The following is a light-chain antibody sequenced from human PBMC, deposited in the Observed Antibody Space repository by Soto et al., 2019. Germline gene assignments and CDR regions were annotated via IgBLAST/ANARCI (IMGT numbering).Light chain of an antibody. J-gene: IGLJ1*01. CDR3: QSYDSSLSGYV. V-gene: IGLV1-40*01. CDR2: SNT. Sequence: QSVLTQPPSVSGAPGQRVTISCTGSSSHIGAGYDVHWYQQLPGTAPKLLIYSNTNRPSGVPDRFSGSRSGTSASLAITGLQAEDEADYYCQSYDSSLSGYVFGTGTKLTVL. CDR1: SSHIGAGYD.